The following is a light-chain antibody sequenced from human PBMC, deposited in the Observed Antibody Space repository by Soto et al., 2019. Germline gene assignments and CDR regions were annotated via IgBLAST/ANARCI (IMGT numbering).Light chain of an antibody. CDR2: GNS. Sequence: QSALTQPPSVSGAPGQRVTISCTGSSSNIGAGYDVHWYQQLPGTAPKLLIYGNSNRPSGVPDRFSGSKSGTSASLAIAGLQAEDEGDYYCQSYDSSVVFGGGTKLTVL. CDR3: QSYDSSVV. V-gene: IGLV1-40*01. CDR1: SSNIGAGYD. J-gene: IGLJ2*01.